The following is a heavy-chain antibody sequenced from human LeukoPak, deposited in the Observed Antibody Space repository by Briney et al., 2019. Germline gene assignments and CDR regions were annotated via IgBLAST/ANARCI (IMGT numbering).Heavy chain of an antibody. CDR2: ISRSSSPT. J-gene: IGHJ6*03. Sequence: GGSLRLSCAASGFTFSTYHLNWVRQAPGKGLEWVSFISRSSSPTYYADSVKGRFTISRDHSKNTLYLQMNSLRAEDTAVYYCAKMSRSDYGSVIGPTKGYMDVWGKGTTVTVSS. CDR3: AKMSRSDYGSVIGPTKGYMDV. V-gene: IGHV3-48*01. CDR1: GFTFSTYH. D-gene: IGHD3-10*01.